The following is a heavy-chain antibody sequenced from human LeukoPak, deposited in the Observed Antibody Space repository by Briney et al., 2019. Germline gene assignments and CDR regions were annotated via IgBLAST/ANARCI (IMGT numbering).Heavy chain of an antibody. CDR1: GGSLNPYY. CDR3: ARGWAGHDILTGYPRTYYFDY. V-gene: IGHV4-34*01. Sequence: SETLSLTCAVYGGSLNPYYWSWIRQSPGKGLEWIGEIYHSRSTNHNPSLKSRVTMSIDTSKNQFSLKMYSVTAADTAVYYCARGWAGHDILTGYPRTYYFDYWGQGILVTVSS. CDR2: IYHSRST. D-gene: IGHD3-9*01. J-gene: IGHJ4*02.